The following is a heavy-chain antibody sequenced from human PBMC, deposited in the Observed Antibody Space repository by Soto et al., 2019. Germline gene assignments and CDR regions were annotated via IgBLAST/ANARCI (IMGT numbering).Heavy chain of an antibody. Sequence: EVQLLESGGGLVQPGGSLRLSCAASGFTFSSYAMSWVRQAPGKGLEWVSAISGSGGSTYDADSVKGRFTISRDNSKNTLYLQMNSLRAEDTAVYYCAKDFSLLLEWSPAGYYLDYWGQGTLVTVSS. CDR2: ISGSGGST. D-gene: IGHD3-3*01. J-gene: IGHJ4*02. CDR1: GFTFSSYA. CDR3: AKDFSLLLEWSPAGYYLDY. V-gene: IGHV3-23*01.